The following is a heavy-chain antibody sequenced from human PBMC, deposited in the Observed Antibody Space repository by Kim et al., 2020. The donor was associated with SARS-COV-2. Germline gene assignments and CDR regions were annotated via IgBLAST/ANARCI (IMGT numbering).Heavy chain of an antibody. V-gene: IGHV1-8*01. CDR3: ARVQRGYGYYVDY. D-gene: IGHD3-3*01. J-gene: IGHJ4*02. Sequence: YAQKSQGRVTMTRNTSISTAYMELSSLRSEDTAVYYCARVQRGYGYYVDYWGQGTLVTVSS.